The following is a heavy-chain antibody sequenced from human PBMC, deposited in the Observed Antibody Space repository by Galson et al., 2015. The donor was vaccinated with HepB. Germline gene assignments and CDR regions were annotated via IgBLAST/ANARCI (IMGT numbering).Heavy chain of an antibody. Sequence: QSGAEVKKPGESLRISCKGSGYTFSTSWIGWVRQMPGKGLEWRGIIYPSDSDTRYSPSFQGQVTISADKSINTAYLQWNSLKASDTAIYYCARRYQTFDYWGQGTLVTVSS. CDR3: ARRYQTFDY. CDR2: IYPSDSDT. D-gene: IGHD1-26*01. V-gene: IGHV5-51*01. CDR1: GYTFSTSW. J-gene: IGHJ4*02.